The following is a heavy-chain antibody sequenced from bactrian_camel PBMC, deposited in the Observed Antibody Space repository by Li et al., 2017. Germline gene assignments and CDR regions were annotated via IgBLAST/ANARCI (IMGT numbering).Heavy chain of an antibody. Sequence: HVQLVESGGGSAQAGESLRLSCVASGYTLPMNMGWFRRLPGQEREGVAAIAGDGRTDYADSMKGRFTIWKDNVQNRMYLQMNSLKAEDTATYYCAADNFNNGGNCYHDYLKTMPSDYNYWGQGTQVTVS. CDR3: AADNFNNGGNCYHDYLKTMPSDYNY. CDR2: IAGDGRT. V-gene: IGHV3S53*01. J-gene: IGHJ4*01. D-gene: IGHD2*01. CDR1: GYTLPMN.